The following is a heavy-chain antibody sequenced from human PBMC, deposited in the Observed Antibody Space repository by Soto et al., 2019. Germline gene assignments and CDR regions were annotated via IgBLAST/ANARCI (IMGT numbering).Heavy chain of an antibody. CDR2: IYYSGNT. V-gene: IGHV4-39*01. J-gene: IGHJ3*02. Sequence: PSETLSHTCTVSGGSISRSSYYWGWIRKPPGKGLEWIGSIYYSGNTYYNPSLKSRVTISVDTSKNQFSLKLISVTAADTAVYYCARNVVVPAPAAFDIWGQGTMVTVS. CDR3: ARNVVVPAPAAFDI. CDR1: GGSISRSSYY. D-gene: IGHD2-2*01.